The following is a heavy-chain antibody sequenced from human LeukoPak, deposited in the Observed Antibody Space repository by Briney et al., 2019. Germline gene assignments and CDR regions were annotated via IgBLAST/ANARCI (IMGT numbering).Heavy chain of an antibody. CDR2: ISSSSSYT. CDR1: GFTFSDYY. V-gene: IGHV3-11*05. J-gene: IGHJ4*02. D-gene: IGHD3-22*01. Sequence: GGSLRLSCAASGFTFSDYYMSWIRQAPGKGLEWVSYISSSSSYTNYADSVKGRFTISRDNAKNSLYLQMNSLRAEDTAVYYCARGKSDSSGSTDWGQGTLVTVSS. CDR3: ARGKSDSSGSTD.